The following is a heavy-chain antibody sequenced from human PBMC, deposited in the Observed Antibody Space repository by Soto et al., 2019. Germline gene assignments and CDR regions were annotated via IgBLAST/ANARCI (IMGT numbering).Heavy chain of an antibody. CDR1: GFTFSTHS. CDR2: INTSGDII. V-gene: IGHV3-21*01. CDR3: ARDSPSPGISPIDY. Sequence: EVQLLESGGGLVKPGGSLRLSCAASGFTFSTHSMNWVRQAPGKGLEWVSCINTSGDIIYYADSVKGRFTISRDNAKNSLYLQMNSLRAEHTAVYFCARDSPSPGISPIDYWGQGTLVAFSS. J-gene: IGHJ4*02.